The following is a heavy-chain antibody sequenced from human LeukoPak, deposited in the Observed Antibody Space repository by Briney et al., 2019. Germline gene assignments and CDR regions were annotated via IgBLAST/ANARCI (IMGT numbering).Heavy chain of an antibody. Sequence: SETLSLTCTVSGGSISSYYWSWIRQPPGKGLEWIGYIYYSGSTNYNPSLKSRVTISVDTSKNQFSLKLSSVTAADTAVYYCARDVYGGNSPFDYWGQGTLVTVSS. V-gene: IGHV4-59*01. CDR3: ARDVYGGNSPFDY. CDR1: GGSISSYY. J-gene: IGHJ4*02. CDR2: IYYSGST. D-gene: IGHD4-23*01.